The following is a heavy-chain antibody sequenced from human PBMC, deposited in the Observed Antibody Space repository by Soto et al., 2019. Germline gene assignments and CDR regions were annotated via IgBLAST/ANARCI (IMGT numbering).Heavy chain of an antibody. CDR2: IWYDGSNK. V-gene: IGHV3-33*01. Sequence: PGGSLRLSCAASGFTFSSYGMHWVRQAPGKGLEWVAVIWYDGSNKYYVDSVKGRFTISRDNSKNTLYLQMNSLRAEDTAVYYCARIHDSNYYYYGMDVWGQGTTVTVSS. J-gene: IGHJ6*02. D-gene: IGHD2-15*01. CDR3: ARIHDSNYYYYGMDV. CDR1: GFTFSSYG.